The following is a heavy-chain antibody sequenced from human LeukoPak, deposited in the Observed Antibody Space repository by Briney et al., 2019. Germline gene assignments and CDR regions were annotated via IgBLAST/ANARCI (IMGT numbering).Heavy chain of an antibody. D-gene: IGHD4-11*01. Sequence: SQTLSLTCTVSGGSISSGGYYWSWIRQHPGKGLEWIGYIYYSGSTYYNPSLKSRVTISVDTSKNQFSLKLSSVTAADTAVYYCARGTTFDYSNYYFDYWGQGTLVTVSS. V-gene: IGHV4-31*03. CDR2: IYYSGST. CDR1: GGSISSGGYY. J-gene: IGHJ4*02. CDR3: ARGTTFDYSNYYFDY.